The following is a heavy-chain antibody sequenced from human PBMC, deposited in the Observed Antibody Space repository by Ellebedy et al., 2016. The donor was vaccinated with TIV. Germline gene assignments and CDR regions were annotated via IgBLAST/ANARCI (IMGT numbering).Heavy chain of an antibody. V-gene: IGHV1-18*04. CDR1: GYTFTSYG. CDR3: ARIRYSSGAADFDY. J-gene: IGHJ4*02. CDR2: ISAYNGNT. D-gene: IGHD6-25*01. Sequence: ASVKVSCKASGYTFTSYGISWVRQVPGQGLEWMGWISAYNGNTNYAQKLQGRVTMTTDTSTSTAYMELRSLRSDDTAVYYCARIRYSSGAADFDYWGQGTLVTVSS.